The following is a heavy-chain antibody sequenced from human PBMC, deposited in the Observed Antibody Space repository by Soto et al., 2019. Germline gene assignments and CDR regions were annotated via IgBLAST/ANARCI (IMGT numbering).Heavy chain of an antibody. Sequence: ASVKVSCKTSGYTFSNYDFNWVRQATGQGLEWMGWMNPNSGNTGYAQKFQDRVTMTRDSSITTAYMELFSLTSEDTAVYYCARGPPPGDLQRGLLDYWGQGTLVTVSS. CDR3: ARGPPPGDLQRGLLDY. CDR1: GYTFSNYD. D-gene: IGHD2-21*01. V-gene: IGHV1-8*01. J-gene: IGHJ4*02. CDR2: MNPNSGNT.